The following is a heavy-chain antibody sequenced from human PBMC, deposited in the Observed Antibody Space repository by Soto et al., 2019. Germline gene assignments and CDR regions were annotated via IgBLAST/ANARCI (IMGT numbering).Heavy chain of an antibody. D-gene: IGHD3-10*01. CDR2: INAGNGNT. CDR3: ARDLITMVRGVIIPPKY. CDR1: GYTFTSCA. J-gene: IGHJ4*02. Sequence: ASVKVSCKASGYTFTSCAMHWVRQAPGQRLEWMGWINAGNGNTKYSQKFQGRVTITRDTSASTAYMELSSLRSEDTAVYYCARDLITMVRGVIIPPKYWGQGTLVTVSS. V-gene: IGHV1-3*01.